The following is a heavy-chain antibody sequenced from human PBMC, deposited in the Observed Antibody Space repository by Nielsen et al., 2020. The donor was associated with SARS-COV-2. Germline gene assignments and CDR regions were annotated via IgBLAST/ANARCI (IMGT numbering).Heavy chain of an antibody. D-gene: IGHD6-13*01. CDR1: GGTFSSYA. J-gene: IGHJ4*02. V-gene: IGHV1-69*04. Sequence: SVKVSCKASGGTFSSYAISWVRQAPGQGLEWMGRIIPILGIANYAQKFQGRVTITADKSTSTAYMELSSLRSEDTAVYYCAKDEAAAGNWPFDYWGQGTLVTVSS. CDR2: IIPILGIA. CDR3: AKDEAAAGNWPFDY.